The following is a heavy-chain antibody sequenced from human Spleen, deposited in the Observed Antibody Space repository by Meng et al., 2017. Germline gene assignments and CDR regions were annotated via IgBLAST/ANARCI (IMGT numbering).Heavy chain of an antibody. V-gene: IGHV1-2*06. CDR3: ARDSHSSSWYYFDY. CDR1: GYTFTGYF. J-gene: IGHJ4*02. Sequence: ASVKVSCKASGYTFTGYFMHWVRQAPGQGLEWMGRIHPNSGDTNYAQKFQGRVTMTRDTSISTAYMELRRLTFDDTAVYYCARDSHSSSWYYFDYWGQGTLVTVSS. CDR2: IHPNSGDT. D-gene: IGHD3-22*01.